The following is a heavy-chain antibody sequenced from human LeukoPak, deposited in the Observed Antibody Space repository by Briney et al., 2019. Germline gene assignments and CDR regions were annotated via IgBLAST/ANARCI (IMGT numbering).Heavy chain of an antibody. CDR2: INPSGGNT. D-gene: IGHD3-22*01. Sequence: ASVKVSCKASGYTFTSYYMHWVRQAPGQGLELMGIINPSGGNTRYAQKFQGRVTMTRDTSTSTVYMEVSSLRSEDTAVYYCARLDSSATKDWYFDLWGRGTLVTVSS. J-gene: IGHJ2*01. CDR1: GYTFTSYY. V-gene: IGHV1-46*01. CDR3: ARLDSSATKDWYFDL.